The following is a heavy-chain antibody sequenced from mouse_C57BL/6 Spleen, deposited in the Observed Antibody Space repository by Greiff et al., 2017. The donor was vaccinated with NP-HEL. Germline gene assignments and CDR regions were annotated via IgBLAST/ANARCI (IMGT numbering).Heavy chain of an antibody. D-gene: IGHD4-1*01. V-gene: IGHV1-52*01. J-gene: IGHJ1*03. CDR1: GYTFTSYW. CDR3: ARRGWDGAYWYFDV. Sequence: VQLQQPGAELVRPGSSVKLSCKASGYTFTSYWMHWVKQRPIQGLEWIGNIDPSDSETHYNQKFKDKATLTVDKSSSTAYMQLSSLTSEDSAVYYCARRGWDGAYWYFDVWGTGTTVTVSS. CDR2: IDPSDSET.